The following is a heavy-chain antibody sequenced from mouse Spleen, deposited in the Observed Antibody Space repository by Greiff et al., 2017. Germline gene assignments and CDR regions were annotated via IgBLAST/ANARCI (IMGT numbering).Heavy chain of an antibody. CDR3: ARLGYSNYFDD. CDR1: GYTFTSYW. Sequence: VQLQQPGAELVMPGASVKLSCKASGYTFTSYWMHWVKQRPGQGLEWIGEIDPSDSYTNYNQKFKGKATLTVDKSSSTAYMQLSSLTSEDSAVYYCARLGYSNYFDDWGQGTTLTVSS. V-gene: IGHV1-69*01. D-gene: IGHD2-5*01. CDR2: IDPSDSYT. J-gene: IGHJ2*01.